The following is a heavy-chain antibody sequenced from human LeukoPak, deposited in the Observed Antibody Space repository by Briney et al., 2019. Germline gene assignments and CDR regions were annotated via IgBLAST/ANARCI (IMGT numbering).Heavy chain of an antibody. J-gene: IGHJ5*02. CDR2: IWYDGSNK. Sequence: PGGSLRLSCAASGFTFSSYGMHWVRQAPGKGLEWVAVIWYDGSNKYYADSVKGRFTISRDNSKNTLYLQMNSLRAEDTAVYYCARHGYYYDSSGNWFDPWGQGTLVTVSS. CDR1: GFTFSSYG. CDR3: ARHGYYYDSSGNWFDP. D-gene: IGHD3-22*01. V-gene: IGHV3-33*01.